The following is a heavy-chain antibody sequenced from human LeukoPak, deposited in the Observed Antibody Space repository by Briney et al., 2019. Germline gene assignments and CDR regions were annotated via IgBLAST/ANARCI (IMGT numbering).Heavy chain of an antibody. CDR3: ARGLGSTKKY. J-gene: IGHJ4*02. D-gene: IGHD6-13*01. CDR2: VNHRGNT. V-gene: IGHV4-34*01. Sequence: SETLSLTCAVYGGSLSGDYWSWVRQPPGKGLEWIGEVNHRGNTNYSPSLKSRVTMSVVTSKKQFTLNLRSLTAADTAVYYCARGLGSTKKYWGQGTLVTVSS. CDR1: GGSLSGDY.